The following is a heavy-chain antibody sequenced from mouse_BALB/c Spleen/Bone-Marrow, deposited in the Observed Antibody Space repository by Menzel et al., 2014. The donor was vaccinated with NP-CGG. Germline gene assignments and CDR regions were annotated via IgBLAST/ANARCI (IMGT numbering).Heavy chain of an antibody. J-gene: IGHJ3*01. CDR2: ISDGGSYT. V-gene: IGHV5-4*02. Sequence: EVTLMESGGGLVKPGGSLKLSCAASGFTFSDYYMYWVRQTPEKRLEWVATISDGGSYTYYPDRVKGRFTISRDNAKNNLYLKMSSRKSEDTAMYYCASQLDSAGAYWGQGTLVTVSA. CDR3: ASQLDSAGAY. CDR1: GFTFSDYY. D-gene: IGHD3-2*02.